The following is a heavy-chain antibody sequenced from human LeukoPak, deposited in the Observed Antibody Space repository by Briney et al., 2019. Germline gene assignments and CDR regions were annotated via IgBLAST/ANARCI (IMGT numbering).Heavy chain of an antibody. Sequence: SETLSLTCTVSGGSISSYYWSWIRQPPGKGLEWIGYIYYSGSTNYNPSLKSRVTISVDTSKNQFSLKLSSVTAADTAVYYCARVVNSGWYRGGEGWFDPWGQGTLVTVSS. CDR3: ARVVNSGWYRGGEGWFDP. CDR1: GGSISSYY. D-gene: IGHD6-19*01. CDR2: IYYSGST. V-gene: IGHV4-59*01. J-gene: IGHJ5*02.